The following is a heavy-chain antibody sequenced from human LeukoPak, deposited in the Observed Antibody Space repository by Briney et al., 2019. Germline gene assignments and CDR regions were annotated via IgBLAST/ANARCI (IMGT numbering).Heavy chain of an antibody. V-gene: IGHV3-74*01. J-gene: IGHJ3*02. Sequence: GGSLRLSCAASGVTFSSYWMHWVRQAPGKGLVWVSHINTDGSTTTYADSVKGRFTISRDNAKNTLYLQMNSLRAEDTAVYYCGRGNGHAFDIWGQGTMVTVSS. CDR3: GRGNGHAFDI. CDR2: INTDGSTT. D-gene: IGHD2-8*01. CDR1: GVTFSSYW.